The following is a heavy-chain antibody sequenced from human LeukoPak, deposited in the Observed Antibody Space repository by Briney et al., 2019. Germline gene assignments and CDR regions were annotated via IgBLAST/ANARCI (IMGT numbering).Heavy chain of an antibody. CDR1: GFTFSSYS. CDR2: TIGSGGTT. J-gene: IGHJ4*02. CDR3: AKITGIAHFYKPFDY. V-gene: IGHV3-23*01. D-gene: IGHD6-13*01. Sequence: GRSLRLACAASGFTFSSYSISWGRQAPGNWLEWVSVTIGSGGTTYYAGSVKGRFPVSRDSSNNTLDLQMNSLIAEDTAVYFCAKITGIAHFYKPFDYWGQGTLVTVSS.